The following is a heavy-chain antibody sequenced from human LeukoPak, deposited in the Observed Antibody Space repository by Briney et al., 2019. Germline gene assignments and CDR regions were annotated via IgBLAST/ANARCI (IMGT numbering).Heavy chain of an antibody. CDR1: GFTFSSYG. V-gene: IGHV3-30*18. D-gene: IGHD3-22*01. CDR2: ISYDGSNK. CDR3: AKERQRGIVVVWSYGMDV. Sequence: GRSLRLSCAASGFTFSSYGMHWVRQAPGKGLEWVAVISYDGSNKYYADSVKGRFTISRDNSKNTLYLQMNSLRAEDTAVYYCAKERQRGIVVVWSYGMDVWGQGTTVTVSS. J-gene: IGHJ6*02.